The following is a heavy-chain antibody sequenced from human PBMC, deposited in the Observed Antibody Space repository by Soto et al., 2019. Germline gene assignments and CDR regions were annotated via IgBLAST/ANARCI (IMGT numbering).Heavy chain of an antibody. CDR1: GFTFSSYA. V-gene: IGHV3-23*01. CDR3: AKDQPLSLKRYCSGGSCHPFDY. CDR2: ISGSGGST. Sequence: GGSLRLSCAASGFTFSSYAMSWVRQAPGKGLEWVSAISGSGGSTYYADSVKGRFTISRDNSKNTLYLQMNSLRAEDTAVYYCAKDQPLSLKRYCSGGSCHPFDYWGQGTLVTVS. D-gene: IGHD2-15*01. J-gene: IGHJ4*02.